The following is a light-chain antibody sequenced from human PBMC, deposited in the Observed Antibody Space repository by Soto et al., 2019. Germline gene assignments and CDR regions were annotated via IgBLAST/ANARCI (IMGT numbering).Light chain of an antibody. J-gene: IGLJ1*01. Sequence: QSVLTQPPSVSGAPGQRVTTSCTGSSSNIGAHYDVHWYQQLPGTAPKLPIYGNSNRPSGVPDRFSGSKSGTSASLAITGLQAEDEADYYCQSYDNSLSVYVFGTGTKVTVL. CDR2: GNS. CDR1: SSNIGAHYD. V-gene: IGLV1-40*01. CDR3: QSYDNSLSVYV.